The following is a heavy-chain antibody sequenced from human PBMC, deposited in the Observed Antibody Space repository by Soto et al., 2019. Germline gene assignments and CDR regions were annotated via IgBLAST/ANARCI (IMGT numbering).Heavy chain of an antibody. D-gene: IGHD3-22*01. CDR1: GYSFAGYW. CDR2: IDPSDSQT. J-gene: IGHJ4*02. Sequence: GESLKISCKGSGYSFAGYWITWVRQRPGKGPEWMGRIDPSDSQTYYSPSFRGHVTISVTKSITTVFLQWSSLRASDTAMYYCARQIYDSDTGPNFQYYFDSWGQGTPVTVSS. V-gene: IGHV5-10-1*01. CDR3: ARQIYDSDTGPNFQYYFDS.